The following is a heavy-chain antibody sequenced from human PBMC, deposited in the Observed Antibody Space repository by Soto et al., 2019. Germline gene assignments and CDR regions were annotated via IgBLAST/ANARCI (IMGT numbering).Heavy chain of an antibody. Sequence: QVQLVESGGGVVQPGRSLRLSCAASGFTFSSYAMHWVRQAPGKGLECVAVISYVGSNKYYADSVKGRFTISRDKSKNKLYLQMNSLRAEDTAGYYCARERAYYDILTGFAVGYGIDVWGQGTTVTVSS. CDR3: ARERAYYDILTGFAVGYGIDV. D-gene: IGHD3-9*01. CDR2: ISYVGSNK. J-gene: IGHJ6*02. CDR1: GFTFSSYA. V-gene: IGHV3-30-3*01.